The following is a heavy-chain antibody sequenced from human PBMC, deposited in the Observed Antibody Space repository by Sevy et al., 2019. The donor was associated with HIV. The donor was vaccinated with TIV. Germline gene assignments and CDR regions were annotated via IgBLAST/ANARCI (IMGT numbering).Heavy chain of an antibody. CDR2: INPINGGT. V-gene: IGHV1-2*06. CDR1: GYAFTGYY. CDR3: ARAPTDFWTGGMDV. J-gene: IGHJ6*02. D-gene: IGHD3-3*01. Sequence: ASVKVSCKASGYAFTGYYIHWVRQAPGKGLEWMGRINPINGGTDDAQHFQGRVTMTRDTSISTAYMDSTRLTSDATAVYYSARAPTDFWTGGMDVWGQGTVVTVSS.